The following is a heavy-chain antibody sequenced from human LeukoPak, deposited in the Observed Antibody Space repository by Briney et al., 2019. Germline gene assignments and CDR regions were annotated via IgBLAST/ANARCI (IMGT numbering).Heavy chain of an antibody. V-gene: IGHV1-69*05. Sequence: GSSVKVSCKASGGTFSSYAISWVRQAPGQGLEWMGGIIPIFCTADYAQKFQGRVTITTDESTSTAYMELSSLRSEDTAVYYCARGVVVVPAVISYYYYMDVWGKGTTVTVSS. D-gene: IGHD2-2*01. J-gene: IGHJ6*03. CDR3: ARGVVVVPAVISYYYYMDV. CDR2: IIPIFCTA. CDR1: GGTFSSYA.